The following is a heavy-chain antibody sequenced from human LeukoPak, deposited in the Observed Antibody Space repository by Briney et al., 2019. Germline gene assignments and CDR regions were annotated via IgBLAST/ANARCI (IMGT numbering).Heavy chain of an antibody. CDR3: ARNDGGLVDY. V-gene: IGHV4-61*02. J-gene: IGHJ4*02. CDR2: IYTSGST. CDR1: GGSISSGSYY. Sequence: SETLSLTCTVSGGSISSGSYYWSWIRQPAGKGLEWIGRIYTSGSTNYSPSLKSRVTISVDTSKKQFALKLSSVTAADTAVYYCARNDGGLVDYWGQGTLVTVSS. D-gene: IGHD4-23*01.